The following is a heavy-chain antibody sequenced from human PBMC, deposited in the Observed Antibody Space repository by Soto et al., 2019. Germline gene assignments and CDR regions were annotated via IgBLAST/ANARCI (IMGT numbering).Heavy chain of an antibody. J-gene: IGHJ3*02. CDR1: GFTFSNYL. CDR2: IDSDGSNT. Sequence: EVQLVESGGGLVQPGRSLRLSCAASGFTFSNYLMHWVRKAPGKGLVWVSRIDSDGSNTIYADSVKGRFTISRDNAKNTLYLQMNSLRAEDTAVYYCARSQPLYIPDALDIWGQGTMVTVSS. D-gene: IGHD2-2*01. CDR3: ARSQPLYIPDALDI. V-gene: IGHV3-74*01.